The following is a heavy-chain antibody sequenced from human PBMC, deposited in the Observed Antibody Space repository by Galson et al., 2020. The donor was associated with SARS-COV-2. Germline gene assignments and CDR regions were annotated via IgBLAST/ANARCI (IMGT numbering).Heavy chain of an antibody. D-gene: IGHD4-17*01. J-gene: IGHJ3*02. Sequence: ASVKVSCQASGYTFTSYGISWVRQAPGQGLEWMGWNSAYNGNTNYEQKLQGRVTMTTDTSTSTAYMALRSRRSDDTAVYYCPRVGRGLLGERFAVDIGGQGAMVTVSS. CDR1: GYTFTSYG. CDR3: PRVGRGLLGERFAVDI. CDR2: NSAYNGNT. V-gene: IGHV1-18*01.